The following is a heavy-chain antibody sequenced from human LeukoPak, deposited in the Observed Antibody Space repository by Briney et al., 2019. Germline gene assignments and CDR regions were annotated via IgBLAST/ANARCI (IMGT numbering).Heavy chain of an antibody. J-gene: IGHJ4*02. D-gene: IGHD6-13*01. CDR1: GGSIRNSNYY. CDR3: AREIPKSADSTWNLDY. V-gene: IGHV4-39*07. Sequence: SETLSLTCIVSGGSIRNSNYYWGWIRQPPGKGLEWIGSINYSGTTYYNPSLKSRVTISVDTSKNQFSLKMSSVTAADTAVYYCAREIPKSADSTWNLDYWGQGTLVTVSS. CDR2: INYSGTT.